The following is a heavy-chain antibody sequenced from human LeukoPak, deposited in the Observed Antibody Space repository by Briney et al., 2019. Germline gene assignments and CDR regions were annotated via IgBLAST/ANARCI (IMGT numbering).Heavy chain of an antibody. CDR1: GFTFTSLW. Sequence: GGSLRLSCAASGFTFTSLWMSWVRQAPGKGLEWVSSKNPLGSDTRYADSVRGRFTISRDNAKNLLFLQMNSLRVEVTATYYCAGEPRKLAYWGQGTLVTVSS. CDR3: AGEPRKLAY. CDR2: KNPLGSDT. D-gene: IGHD6-6*01. J-gene: IGHJ4*02. V-gene: IGHV3-7*03.